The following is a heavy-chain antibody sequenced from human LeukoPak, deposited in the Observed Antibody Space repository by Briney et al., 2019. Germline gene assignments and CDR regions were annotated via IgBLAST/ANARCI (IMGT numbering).Heavy chain of an antibody. Sequence: SETLSLTCTVSDGSMSSYYWSWIRQPPGKGLEWIGSIYYSGSTYSNPSLKSRVTISVDTSKNQFSLNLSSVTAADTAVYYCARQRDAAAGTDYWGQGILVTVSS. CDR2: IYYSGST. V-gene: IGHV4-39*01. D-gene: IGHD6-13*01. CDR1: DGSMSSYY. J-gene: IGHJ4*02. CDR3: ARQRDAAAGTDY.